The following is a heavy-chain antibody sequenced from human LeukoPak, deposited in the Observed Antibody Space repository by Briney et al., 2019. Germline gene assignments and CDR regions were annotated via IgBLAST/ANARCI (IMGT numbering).Heavy chain of an antibody. CDR3: ASPPNYYYGMDV. CDR2: IYYSGST. V-gene: IGHV4-59*01. J-gene: IGHJ6*02. CDR1: GGSISSYY. Sequence: SETLSLTCTVSGGSISSYYWSWIRQPPGKGLEWIGYIYYSGSTNYNPSLKSRVTISVDTSKNQFSLKLSSVTAADTAVYYCASPPNYYYGMDVWGQGTTVTVSS.